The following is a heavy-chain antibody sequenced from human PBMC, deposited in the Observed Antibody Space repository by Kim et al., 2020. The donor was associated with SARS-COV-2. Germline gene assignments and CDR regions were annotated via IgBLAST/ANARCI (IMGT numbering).Heavy chain of an antibody. CDR1: GFTFSRHG. V-gene: IGHV3-23*01. Sequence: GGSLRLSCAASGFTFSRHGMSWVRQAPGKGLEWVSGTSGSGGNTYYADSMKGRFTISRDNSKNTLYLQMNTLRADDTAVYYCAKDLPPSGTWTWQFDCWGQGTLVTVSS. D-gene: IGHD5-12*01. J-gene: IGHJ4*02. CDR3: AKDLPPSGTWTWQFDC. CDR2: TSGSGGNT.